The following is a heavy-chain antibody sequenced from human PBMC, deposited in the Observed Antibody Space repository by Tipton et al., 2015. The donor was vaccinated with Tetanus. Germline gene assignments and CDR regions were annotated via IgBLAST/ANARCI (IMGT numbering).Heavy chain of an antibody. CDR1: GGSVSSGSYY. J-gene: IGHJ5*02. Sequence: TLSLTCTVSGGSVSSGSYYWSWIRQPPGKGLEWIGYIYYSGSTNYNPSLKSRVTISVDTSKNQFSLKLSSVTAADTAVYYCARVLTGNWFDPWGLETLGPVS. CDR2: IYYSGST. V-gene: IGHV4-61*01. D-gene: IGHD3-9*01. CDR3: ARVLTGNWFDP.